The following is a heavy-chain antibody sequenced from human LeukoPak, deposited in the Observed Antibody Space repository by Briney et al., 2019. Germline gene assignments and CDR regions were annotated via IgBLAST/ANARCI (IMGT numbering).Heavy chain of an antibody. CDR2: ISSSSSYI. Sequence: GGSLRPSCAASGFTFSSYSMNWVRQAPGKGLEWVSSISSSSSYIYYADSVKGRFTISRDNAKNSLYLQMNSLRAEDTAVYYCARETAVAGRGYAFDIWGQGTMVTVSS. V-gene: IGHV3-21*01. D-gene: IGHD6-19*01. CDR3: ARETAVAGRGYAFDI. CDR1: GFTFSSYS. J-gene: IGHJ3*02.